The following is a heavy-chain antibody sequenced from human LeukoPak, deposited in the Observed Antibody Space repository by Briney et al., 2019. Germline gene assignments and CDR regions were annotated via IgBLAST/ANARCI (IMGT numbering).Heavy chain of an antibody. CDR1: GGTFSSYA. D-gene: IGHD2-2*02. CDR2: IIPIFGTA. CDR3: AKERGIVVVPAAILDY. V-gene: IGHV1-69*05. J-gene: IGHJ4*02. Sequence: SVKVSCKASGGTFSSYAISWVRQAPGQGLEWMGGIIPIFGTANYAQKFQGRVTMTTDTSTSTAYMELRSLRSDDTAVYYCAKERGIVVVPAAILDYWGQGTLVTVSS.